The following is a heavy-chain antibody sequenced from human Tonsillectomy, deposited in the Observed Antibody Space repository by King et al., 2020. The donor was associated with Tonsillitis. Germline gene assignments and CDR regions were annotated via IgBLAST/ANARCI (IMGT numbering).Heavy chain of an antibody. Sequence: VTLKESGPVLVKPTETLTLTCTVSGFSLSNARLGVSWIRQPPGKALEWLAHIFSNDEKSYSTSLKSRLTISKDTSKSQVVLTLTNMDPVDTATYFCARMEGGNYYFAFDIWGQGTMVTVSS. D-gene: IGHD1-26*01. CDR3: ARMEGGNYYFAFDI. CDR1: GFSLSNARLG. V-gene: IGHV2-26*01. CDR2: IFSNDEK. J-gene: IGHJ3*02.